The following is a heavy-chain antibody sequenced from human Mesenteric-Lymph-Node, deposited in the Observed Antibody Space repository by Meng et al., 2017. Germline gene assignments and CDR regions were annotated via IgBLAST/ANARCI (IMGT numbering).Heavy chain of an antibody. D-gene: IGHD6-6*01. CDR1: GFTFRKCW. V-gene: IGHV3-23*01. J-gene: IGHJ4*02. Sequence: GESLKISCAASGFTFRKCWMSWVRQAPGKGLEWVSSIATSGSATYYTDSVTGRFTISRDNSKNTLYLQMNSLRTEDTALYYCAKDSGRIAARETFDYWGRGTQVTVSS. CDR2: IATSGSAT. CDR3: AKDSGRIAARETFDY.